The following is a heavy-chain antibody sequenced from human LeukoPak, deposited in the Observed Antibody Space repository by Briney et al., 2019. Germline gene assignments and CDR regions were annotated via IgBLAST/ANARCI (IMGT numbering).Heavy chain of an antibody. CDR2: INHSGST. CDR1: DGSFSGYY. D-gene: IGHD2-2*01. Sequence: PSETLSLTCAVYDGSFSGYYWSWIRQPPGKGLEWIGEINHSGSTNYNPSLKSRVTISVDTSKNQFSLKLSSVTAADTAVYYCARGRVGRGYCSSTSCYVWFDPWGQGTLVTVSS. V-gene: IGHV4-34*01. CDR3: ARGRVGRGYCSSTSCYVWFDP. J-gene: IGHJ5*02.